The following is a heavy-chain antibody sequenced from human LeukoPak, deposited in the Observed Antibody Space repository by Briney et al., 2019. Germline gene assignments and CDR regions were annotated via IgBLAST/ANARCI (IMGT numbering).Heavy chain of an antibody. J-gene: IGHJ4*02. V-gene: IGHV3-21*01. Sequence: PGGSLRLSCSASGFTFSSYNMNWVRQAPGKGLEWVSSISSSSTYIYYADSVKGRFTISRDNAKNSLYLQMNSLRAEDTAVYYCARELNGYNYGPFDYWGQGTLVTVSS. CDR1: GFTFSSYN. CDR2: ISSSSTYI. D-gene: IGHD5-18*01. CDR3: ARELNGYNYGPFDY.